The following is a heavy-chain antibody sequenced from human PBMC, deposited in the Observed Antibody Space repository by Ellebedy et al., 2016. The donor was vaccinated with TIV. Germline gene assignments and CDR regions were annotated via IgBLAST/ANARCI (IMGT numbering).Heavy chain of an antibody. D-gene: IGHD2-21*02. CDR2: ISSSSSSI. CDR1: GFTFSSYS. Sequence: GESLKISCAASGFTFSSYSMNWVRQAPGKGLEWVSYISSSSSSIYYADSVKGRFTISRDNSKNTLYLQMNSLRAEDTAVYYCARLYCGGDCYYWYFDLWGRGTLVTVSS. CDR3: ARLYCGGDCYYWYFDL. J-gene: IGHJ2*01. V-gene: IGHV3-48*01.